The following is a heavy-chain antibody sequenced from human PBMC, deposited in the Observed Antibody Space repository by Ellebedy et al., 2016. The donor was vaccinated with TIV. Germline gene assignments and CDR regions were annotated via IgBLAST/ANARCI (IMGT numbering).Heavy chain of an antibody. V-gene: IGHV2-5*02. J-gene: IGHJ4*02. CDR2: IAGDDAK. Sequence: SGPTLVKPTQTLTLTCTFSGFSLSTSGVGVAWIRQAPGKALEWLAFIAGDDAKRYSPSLNTRLTITKDTSKNQVVLTMTNMDPVDTGTYYCAHREYGSGTLGNWGQGILVTVSS. D-gene: IGHD3-10*01. CDR3: AHREYGSGTLGN. CDR1: GFSLSTSGVG.